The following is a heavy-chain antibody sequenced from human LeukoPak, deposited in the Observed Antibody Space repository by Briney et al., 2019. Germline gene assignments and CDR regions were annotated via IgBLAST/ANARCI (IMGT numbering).Heavy chain of an antibody. CDR3: TRAPYRYDGNAYYEDY. CDR2: INPINGRT. Sequence: GASVKVSCKASGYTFTNYFMHWVRQAPGQGLVWMGIINPINGRTNYAPTFQGRITMSRDMSTNTVYMDLRSLRSEDTAMYYCTRAPYRYDGNAYYEDYWGQGTLVTVSS. D-gene: IGHD3-22*01. CDR1: GYTFTNYF. V-gene: IGHV1-46*01. J-gene: IGHJ4*02.